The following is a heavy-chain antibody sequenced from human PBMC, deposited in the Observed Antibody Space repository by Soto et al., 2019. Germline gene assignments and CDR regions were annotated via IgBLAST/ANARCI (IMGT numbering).Heavy chain of an antibody. V-gene: IGHV4-30-4*01. CDR2: IYYSGST. CDR3: ARDTPSLYNWNYGNFDY. Sequence: SETLSLTCTVSGGSISSGDYYWSWIRQPPGKGLEWIGYIYYSGSTYYNPSLKSRVTISVDTSKNQFSLKLSSVTAADTAVYYCARDTPSLYNWNYGNFDYWGQGTLVTVS. D-gene: IGHD1-7*01. CDR1: GGSISSGDYY. J-gene: IGHJ4*02.